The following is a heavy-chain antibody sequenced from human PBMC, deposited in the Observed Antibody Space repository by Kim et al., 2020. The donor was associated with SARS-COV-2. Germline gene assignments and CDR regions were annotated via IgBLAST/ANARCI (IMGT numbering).Heavy chain of an antibody. V-gene: IGHV3-11*01. Sequence: GRFTISRDNDKKSLYLQMNSLRAEDTAVYYCARDPVPNSSGWYGVGWFDPWGQGTLVTVSS. D-gene: IGHD6-19*01. J-gene: IGHJ5*02. CDR3: ARDPVPNSSGWYGVGWFDP.